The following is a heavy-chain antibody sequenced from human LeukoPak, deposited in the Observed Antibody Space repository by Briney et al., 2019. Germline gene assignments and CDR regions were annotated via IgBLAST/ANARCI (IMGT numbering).Heavy chain of an antibody. V-gene: IGHV1-8*02. Sequence: ASVKVSCKASGYTFTSYYMHWVRQATGQGLEWMGWMNPNSGNTGYAQKFQGRVTMTRNTSISTAYMELSSLRSEDTAVYYCARGEGSNGGLGFDPWGQGTLVTVSS. CDR2: MNPNSGNT. D-gene: IGHD3/OR15-3a*01. CDR3: ARGEGSNGGLGFDP. CDR1: GYTFTSYY. J-gene: IGHJ5*02.